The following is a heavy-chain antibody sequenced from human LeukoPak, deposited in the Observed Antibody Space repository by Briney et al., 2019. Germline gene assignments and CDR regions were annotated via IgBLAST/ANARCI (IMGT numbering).Heavy chain of an antibody. V-gene: IGHV4-39*07. CDR3: ARTDYSNTRWYFDY. D-gene: IGHD4-11*01. J-gene: IGHJ4*02. Sequence: ASETLSLTCTVSGGSISSSSYYWGWIRQPPGKGLEWIGSIYYSGSTYYNPSLKSRVTISVDTSKNQFSLKLSSVTAADTAVYYCARTDYSNTRWYFDYWGQGTLVTVSS. CDR1: GGSISSSSYY. CDR2: IYYSGST.